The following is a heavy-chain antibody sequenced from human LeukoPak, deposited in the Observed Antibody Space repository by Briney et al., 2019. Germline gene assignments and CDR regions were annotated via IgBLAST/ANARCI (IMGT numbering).Heavy chain of an antibody. CDR3: AKDRRRIAAAGTRDFDY. V-gene: IGHV3-9*01. D-gene: IGHD6-13*01. CDR1: GFTFDDYA. Sequence: PGGSLRLSCAASGFTFDDYAMHWVRHAPGKGLEWVSGISWNSGSIGYADSVKGRFTISRDNAKNSLYLQMNSLRAEDTALYYCAKDRRRIAAAGTRDFDYWGQGTLVTVSS. J-gene: IGHJ4*02. CDR2: ISWNSGSI.